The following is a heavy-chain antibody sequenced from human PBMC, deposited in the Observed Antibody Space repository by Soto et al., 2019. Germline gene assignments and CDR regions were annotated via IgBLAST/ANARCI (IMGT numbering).Heavy chain of an antibody. CDR3: AKDLRRYCSGGSCYGIDY. D-gene: IGHD2-15*01. Sequence: QVQLVESGGGVVQPGRSLRLSCAASGFTFSSYGMHWVRQAPGKGLEWVAVISYDGSNKYYADSVKGRFTISRDNSENTLYLQMNSLRAEDTAVYYCAKDLRRYCSGGSCYGIDYWGQGTLVTVSS. J-gene: IGHJ4*02. CDR2: ISYDGSNK. V-gene: IGHV3-30*18. CDR1: GFTFSSYG.